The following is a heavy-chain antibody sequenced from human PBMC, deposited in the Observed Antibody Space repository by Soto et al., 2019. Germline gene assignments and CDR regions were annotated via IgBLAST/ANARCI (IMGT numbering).Heavy chain of an antibody. Sequence: PVGSLRLSCAASGFTFSSYGMHWVRQAPGKGLEWVAVISYDGSNKYYADSVKGRFTISRDSSKNTLYLQMNSLRAEDTAVYYCAKDRESGSYRGDYFDYWGQGTLVTVSS. V-gene: IGHV3-30*18. D-gene: IGHD1-26*01. CDR1: GFTFSSYG. CDR3: AKDRESGSYRGDYFDY. CDR2: ISYDGSNK. J-gene: IGHJ4*02.